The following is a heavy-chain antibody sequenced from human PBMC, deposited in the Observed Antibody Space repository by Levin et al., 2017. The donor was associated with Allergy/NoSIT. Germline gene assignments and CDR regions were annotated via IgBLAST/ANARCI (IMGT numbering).Heavy chain of an antibody. D-gene: IGHD2-15*01. V-gene: IGHV4-59*01. CDR3: ARGYCSGGSCYSMVDNWFDP. CDR1: GGSISSYY. CDR2: IYYSGST. Sequence: SETLSLTCTVSGGSISSYYWSWIRQPPGKGLEWIGYIYYSGSTNYNPSLKSRVTISVDTSKNQFSLKLSSVTAADTAVYYCARGYCSGGSCYSMVDNWFDPWGQGTLVTVSS. J-gene: IGHJ5*02.